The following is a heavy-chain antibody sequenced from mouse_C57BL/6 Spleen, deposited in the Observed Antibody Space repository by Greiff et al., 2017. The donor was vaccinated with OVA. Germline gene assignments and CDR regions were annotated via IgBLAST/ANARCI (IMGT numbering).Heavy chain of an antibody. J-gene: IGHJ3*01. D-gene: IGHD3-2*02. CDR1: GYTFTDYE. Sequence: VQLQQSGAELVRPGASVTLSCKASGYTFTDYEMHWVKQTPVHGLEWIGAIDPETGGTAYNQKFKGKAILTADKSSSTAYMELRSLTSEDSALYYCTRWTAQATAWCVHTGQGTLCSLSA. CDR3: TRWTAQATAWCVH. CDR2: IDPETGGT. V-gene: IGHV1-15*01.